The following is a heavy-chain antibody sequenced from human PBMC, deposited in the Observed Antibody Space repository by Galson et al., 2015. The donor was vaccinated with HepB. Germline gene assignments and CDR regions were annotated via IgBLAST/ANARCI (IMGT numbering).Heavy chain of an antibody. CDR2: ISAYNGNT. V-gene: IGHV1-18*01. J-gene: IGHJ5*02. Sequence: SVKVSCKASGYTFTSYGISWVRQAPGQGLEWMGWISAYNGNTNYAQKLQGRVTMSTDTSTSTAYMELRSLRSDDTAVYYCARYYRIFGVVGGVRFDPWGQGTLVTVSS. CDR3: ARYYRIFGVVGGVRFDP. D-gene: IGHD3-3*01. CDR1: GYTFTSYG.